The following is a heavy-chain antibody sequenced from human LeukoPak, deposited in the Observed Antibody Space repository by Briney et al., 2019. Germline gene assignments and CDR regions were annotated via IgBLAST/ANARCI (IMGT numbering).Heavy chain of an antibody. J-gene: IGHJ4*02. D-gene: IGHD3-3*02. CDR2: INPNSGGT. Sequence: GASVKVSCKASGYTFTGYYMHWVRQAPGQGLEWMGWINPNSGGTNYAQKFQGRVTMTRDTSISTAYMELSRLRSDDTAVYYCARAPSIFGVVTHLDYWGQGTLVTVSS. V-gene: IGHV1-2*02. CDR3: ARAPSIFGVVTHLDY. CDR1: GYTFTGYY.